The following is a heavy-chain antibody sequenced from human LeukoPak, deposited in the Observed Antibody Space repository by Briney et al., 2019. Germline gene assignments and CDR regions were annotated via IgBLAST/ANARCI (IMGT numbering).Heavy chain of an antibody. D-gene: IGHD1-1*01. CDR2: MNPNSDIT. CDR3: ARVKRYPPGYYGMDV. CDR1: GDTFSSYD. V-gene: IGHV1-8*01. Sequence: GASVKVSCKASGDTFSSYDINWVRQATGQGLEWMGWMNPNSDITGFAQKFQGRVTMTRNTSINTVYLELSSLRSEDTAVYYCARVKRYPPGYYGMDVWGQGTTVTVSS. J-gene: IGHJ6*02.